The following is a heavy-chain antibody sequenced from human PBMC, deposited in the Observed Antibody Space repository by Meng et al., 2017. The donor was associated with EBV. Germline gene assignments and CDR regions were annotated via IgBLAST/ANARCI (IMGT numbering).Heavy chain of an antibody. J-gene: IGHJ4*02. CDR3: ARGRWLQPGSYFDY. Sequence: VQIKQWGARLLQPSETLSLPCAVYGGSFSGYYWSWIRQPPGKGLEWIGEINHSGSTNYNPSLKSRVTISVDTSKNQFSLKLSSVIAADTAVYYCARGRWLQPGSYFDYWGQGTLVTVSS. V-gene: IGHV4-34*01. CDR2: INHSGST. CDR1: GGSFSGYY. D-gene: IGHD5-24*01.